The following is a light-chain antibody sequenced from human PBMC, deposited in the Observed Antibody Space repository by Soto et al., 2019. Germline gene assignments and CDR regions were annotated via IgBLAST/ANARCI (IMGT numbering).Light chain of an antibody. V-gene: IGKV3-15*01. J-gene: IGKJ2*01. CDR1: QSVSSN. CDR3: QHYGGSLYT. Sequence: EIVMTQSPATLSVSPGERTTLSCRASQSVSSNLAWYQQKPGQAPRLLIYGASTRATGIPARFSGSGSGTEFTLTISRLEPEDFAVYYCQHYGGSLYTFGQGTKVEIK. CDR2: GAS.